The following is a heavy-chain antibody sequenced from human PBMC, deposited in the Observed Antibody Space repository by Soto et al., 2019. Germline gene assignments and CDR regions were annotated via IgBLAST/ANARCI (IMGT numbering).Heavy chain of an antibody. Sequence: QVRLVQSGAEVKKPGSSVKVSCKASGGTFSNYAITWLRLAPGQGLEWLGGIIPVFGTVNYAQKVQGSVTITADESTSTAYMELNRLRSEDTAVYYCARDNPYTNSFGNWFDPWGQGTLVIVS. V-gene: IGHV1-69*01. CDR2: IIPVFGTV. CDR1: GGTFSNYA. J-gene: IGHJ5*02. D-gene: IGHD6-13*01. CDR3: ARDNPYTNSFGNWFDP.